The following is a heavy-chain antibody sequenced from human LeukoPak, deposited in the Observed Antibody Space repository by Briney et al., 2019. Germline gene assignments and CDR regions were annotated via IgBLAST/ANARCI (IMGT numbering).Heavy chain of an antibody. CDR1: GGSFSGYY. D-gene: IGHD3-3*01. CDR3: ARTFRESYYDFWSGYATLDY. Sequence: SETLSLTCAVYGGSFSGYYWSWIRQPPGKGLEWIGEINQSGSTTYNPSLKRRVTISVDTYNNQFSLKLSSVTVANTAVYYCARTFRESYYDFWSGYATLDYWGQGTLVTVSS. J-gene: IGHJ4*02. V-gene: IGHV4-34*01. CDR2: INQSGST.